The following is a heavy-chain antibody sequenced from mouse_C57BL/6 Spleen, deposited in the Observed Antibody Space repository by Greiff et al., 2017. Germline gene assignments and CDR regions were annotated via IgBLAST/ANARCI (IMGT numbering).Heavy chain of an antibody. CDR1: GYTFTSYW. D-gene: IGHD1-1*01. V-gene: IGHV1-64*01. Sequence: QVQLQQPGAELVKPGASVTLSCKASGYTFTSYWMHWVKQRPGQGLEWIGMIHPNSGSTNYNEKFKSKATLTVDKSSSTAYMQLSSLTSEDSAVYYCARPGSSYAWFAYWGQGTLVTVSA. CDR3: ARPGSSYAWFAY. CDR2: IHPNSGST. J-gene: IGHJ3*01.